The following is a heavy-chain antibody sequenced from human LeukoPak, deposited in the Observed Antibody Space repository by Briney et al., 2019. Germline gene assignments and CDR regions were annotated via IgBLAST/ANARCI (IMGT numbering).Heavy chain of an antibody. CDR3: ARDNFGWYERGGDYFDY. Sequence: PGGSLRLSCAASGFSFSYYGMSWVRQAPGKGLEWVSAISGRGGSGRSTYYADSVKGRFTISRDNAKNSLYLQMNSLSAEDTAVYYCARDNFGWYERGGDYFDYWGQGTLVTVSS. D-gene: IGHD6-19*01. V-gene: IGHV3-23*01. CDR1: GFSFSYYG. J-gene: IGHJ4*02. CDR2: ISGRGGSGRST.